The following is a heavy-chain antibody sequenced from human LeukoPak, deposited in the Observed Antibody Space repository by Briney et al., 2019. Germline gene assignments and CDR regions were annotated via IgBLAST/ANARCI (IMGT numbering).Heavy chain of an antibody. CDR3: ARGWFDP. J-gene: IGHJ5*02. V-gene: IGHV4-61*02. CDR1: GNSISSGDNY. CDR2: IYTSGST. Sequence: SETLSLTCTVSGNSISSGDNYWSWIRQPAGKGLEWIGRIYTSGSTNYNPSLKSRVTISGDTSKNQFSLRLSSVTAADTAVYYCARGWFDPWGQGTLVTVSS.